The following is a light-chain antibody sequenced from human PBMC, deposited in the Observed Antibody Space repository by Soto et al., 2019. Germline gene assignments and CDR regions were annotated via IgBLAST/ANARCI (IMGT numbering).Light chain of an antibody. J-gene: IGKJ2*01. Sequence: DVVLTQSPLSLPVTLGQAASISCRSSQGLVYSDGYTYLNWFHQRPGQSPRRLIYRVSNRDSGVPDRLSGSGSGTDFTLKISRVEAEDVGVYYCMQGTHWPYTFGQGTKLEIK. CDR1: QGLVYSDGYTY. CDR2: RVS. V-gene: IGKV2-30*01. CDR3: MQGTHWPYT.